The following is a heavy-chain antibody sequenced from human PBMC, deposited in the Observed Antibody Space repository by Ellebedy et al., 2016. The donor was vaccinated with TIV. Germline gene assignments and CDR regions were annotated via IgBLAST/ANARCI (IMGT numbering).Heavy chain of an antibody. D-gene: IGHD6-13*01. CDR3: ARDQGLMDSSTWYFHF. Sequence: PGGSLRLSCAASGFTFSNYAMHWVRLAPGKGLEWVGLISYSGTNKFYAASVKGRFTISRDNSENTVYLQMYSLTAEDTALYYCARDQGLMDSSTWYFHFWGQGTLVTVS. V-gene: IGHV3-30*04. J-gene: IGHJ4*02. CDR1: GFTFSNYA. CDR2: ISYSGTNK.